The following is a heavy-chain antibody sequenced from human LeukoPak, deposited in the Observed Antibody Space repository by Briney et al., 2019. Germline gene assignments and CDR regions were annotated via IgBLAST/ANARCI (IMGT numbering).Heavy chain of an antibody. CDR1: GFTFSDYG. CDR3: ARIAAGGTGNAFDL. CDR2: VRYDGSDK. D-gene: IGHD6-13*01. J-gene: IGHJ3*01. V-gene: IGHV3-30*02. Sequence: PTGGSLRLSCATSGFTFSDYGMQWVRQAPGKGLEWVAFVRYDGSDKYHADSVRGRLTISRDNAKNSLYLQMNSLSAEDRAVYYCARIAAGGTGNAFDLWGQGTMVTVSS.